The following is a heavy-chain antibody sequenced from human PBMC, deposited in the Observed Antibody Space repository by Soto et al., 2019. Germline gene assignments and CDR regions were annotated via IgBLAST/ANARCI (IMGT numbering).Heavy chain of an antibody. V-gene: IGHV4-59*08. D-gene: IGHD6-13*01. CDR3: ASQTFSSSWSRLDY. CDR1: GGSISSYY. CDR2: IYYSGTT. J-gene: IGHJ4*02. Sequence: SETLSLTCTVSGGSISSYYWSWIRQPPGKGLEWIGYIYYSGTTNYNPSLESRVTISVDTSKRQFSLNLNSVTAADTAVYYCASQTFSSSWSRLDYWGQGALVTVSS.